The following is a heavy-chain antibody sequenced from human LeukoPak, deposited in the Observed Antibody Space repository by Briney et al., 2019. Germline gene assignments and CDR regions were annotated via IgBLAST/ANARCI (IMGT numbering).Heavy chain of an antibody. V-gene: IGHV3-21*01. CDR3: ARGSSGWYEGAYYFDY. CDR1: GFTFSSYS. J-gene: IGHJ4*02. Sequence: GGSLRLSCAASGFTFSSYSLNWVRQAPGEGLEWVSSISSSSTYIYYADSVKGRFTISRDDAKNSLYLQMDSLRAEDTAVYYCARGSSGWYEGAYYFDYWGQGTLVTVSS. D-gene: IGHD6-19*01. CDR2: ISSSSTYI.